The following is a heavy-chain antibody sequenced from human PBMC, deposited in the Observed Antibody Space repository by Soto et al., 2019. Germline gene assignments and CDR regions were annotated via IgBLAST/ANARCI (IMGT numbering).Heavy chain of an antibody. CDR1: GDSVSSNRAA. CDR3: AGRVSTRDYYYYGMDV. CDR2: TYYRSKWYN. Sequence: SQTLSLTCAISGDSVSSNRAAWNWIRQSPSRGLEWLGRTYYRSKWYNDYAVSVKSRITINPDTSKNQFSLQLNSVTPEDTAVYYCAGRVSTRDYYYYGMDVWGQGTTVTVSS. V-gene: IGHV6-1*01. J-gene: IGHJ6*02.